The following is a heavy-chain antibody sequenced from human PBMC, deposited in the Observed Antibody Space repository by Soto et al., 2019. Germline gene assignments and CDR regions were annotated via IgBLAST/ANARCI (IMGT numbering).Heavy chain of an antibody. J-gene: IGHJ6*02. D-gene: IGHD4-17*01. CDR2: ISSSSSYI. CDR3: ARLTTVTYGMDV. V-gene: IGHV3-21*01. Sequence: GGSLRLSCAASGFTISSYSMNWVRQAPGKGLEWVSSISSSSSYIYYADSVKGRFTISRDNAKNSLYLQMNSLRAEDTAVYYCARLTTVTYGMDVWGQGTTVTAP. CDR1: GFTISSYS.